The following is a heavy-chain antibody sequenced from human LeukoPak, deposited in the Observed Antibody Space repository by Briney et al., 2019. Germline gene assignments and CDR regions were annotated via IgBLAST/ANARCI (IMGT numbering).Heavy chain of an antibody. V-gene: IGHV4-34*01. J-gene: IGHJ5*02. Sequence: PETLSLTCAVYGGSFSGYYWSWIRPPPGKWLEWIGEINHSVSTNYNPSLKSRVTISVDTSKNQFSLKLSSVTAADTAVYYCARGPRYYDILTGYWAQYNWFDPWGQGTLVTVSS. CDR1: GGSFSGYY. CDR2: INHSVST. D-gene: IGHD3-9*01. CDR3: ARGPRYYDILTGYWAQYNWFDP.